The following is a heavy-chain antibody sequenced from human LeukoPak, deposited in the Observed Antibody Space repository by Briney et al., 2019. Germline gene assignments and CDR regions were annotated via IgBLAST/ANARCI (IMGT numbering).Heavy chain of an antibody. CDR2: IRSKANSYAT. CDR1: GFTFSGSA. V-gene: IGHV3-73*01. CDR3: TRQRAGTTYSNWFDP. Sequence: GGSLRPSCAASGFTFSGSAMHWVRQASGKGLEGVGRIRSKANSYATAYAASVKGRFTISRDDSKNTAYLQMNSLKTEDTAVYYCTRQRAGTTYSNWFDPWGQGTLVTVSS. D-gene: IGHD1-7*01. J-gene: IGHJ5*02.